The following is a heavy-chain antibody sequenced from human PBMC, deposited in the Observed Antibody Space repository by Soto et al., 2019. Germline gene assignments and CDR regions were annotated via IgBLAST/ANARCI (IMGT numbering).Heavy chain of an antibody. Sequence: EVLLVESGGGLVQPDRPLRLSCEASGFNFENYAMHWVRQAPGKGLEWVSAISWNSGQLDYAGSVRGRFTISRDNGKNSLYMEMNRVRPDDTALYFCAKDKSTGEYAYYRYMAVWGRGTTVIVSS. CDR1: GFNFENYA. CDR3: AKDKSTGEYAYYRYMAV. J-gene: IGHJ6*03. CDR2: ISWNSGQL. V-gene: IGHV3-9*01. D-gene: IGHD4-17*01.